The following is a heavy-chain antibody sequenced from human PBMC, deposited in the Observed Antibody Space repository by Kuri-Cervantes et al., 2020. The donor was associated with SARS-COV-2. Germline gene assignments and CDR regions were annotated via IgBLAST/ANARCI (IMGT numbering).Heavy chain of an antibody. J-gene: IGHJ6*03. CDR3: AREWCGGDCYSYYYYYYMDV. V-gene: IGHV1-2*02. CDR1: GYTFTSYD. CDR2: INPNSGGT. D-gene: IGHD2-21*01. Sequence: ASVKVSCKASGYTFTSYDINWVRQATGQGLEWMGWINPNSGGTNYAQKFQGRVTMTRDTSIRTAYMELSRLRSDDTAVNYCAREWCGGDCYSYYYYYYMDVWGKGTTVTVSS.